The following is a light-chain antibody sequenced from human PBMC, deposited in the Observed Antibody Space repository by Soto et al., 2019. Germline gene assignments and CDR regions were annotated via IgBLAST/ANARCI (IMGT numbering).Light chain of an antibody. CDR2: GNT. V-gene: IGLV1-40*01. Sequence: QSVLTQPPSVSGAPGQRVTISCTGSSSNIGAGYDVHWYQQLPGTAPKLLVSGNTNRPSGVPDRFSGSESGTSASLAITGLQAEDEADYYCQSYDSSLSDWVFGGGTQLTVL. J-gene: IGLJ3*02. CDR3: QSYDSSLSDWV. CDR1: SSNIGAGYD.